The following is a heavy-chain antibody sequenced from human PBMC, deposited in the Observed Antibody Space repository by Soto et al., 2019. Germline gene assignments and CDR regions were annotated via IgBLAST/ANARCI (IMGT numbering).Heavy chain of an antibody. D-gene: IGHD3-22*01. V-gene: IGHV1-2*02. CDR2: INPNSGGT. CDR3: ARDRATSDYYDSSGYYPYYYYGMDV. CDR1: GYTFTGYY. Sequence: GASVKVSCKASGYTFTGYYMHWVRQAPGQGLEWMGWINPNSGGTNYAQKFQGRVTMTRDTSISTAYMELSRLRSDDTAVYYCARDRATSDYYDSSGYYPYYYYGMDVWGQGTTVTVSS. J-gene: IGHJ6*02.